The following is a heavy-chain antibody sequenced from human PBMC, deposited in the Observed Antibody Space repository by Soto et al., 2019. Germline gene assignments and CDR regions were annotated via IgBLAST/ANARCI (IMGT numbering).Heavy chain of an antibody. J-gene: IGHJ4*02. CDR3: ASRDPGTSVDY. CDR1: GASFTSNDW. D-gene: IGHD1-7*01. CDR2: IYRTGST. Sequence: QVQLQESGPGLVKPSGTLSLTCAVSGASFTSNDWWTWVRQPPGRGLEWIGEIYRTGSTNYNPSLKSRVTISLDKSENQFSLKVTPLTAADTAVYYCASRDPGTSVDYWGQGTLVTVSS. V-gene: IGHV4-4*02.